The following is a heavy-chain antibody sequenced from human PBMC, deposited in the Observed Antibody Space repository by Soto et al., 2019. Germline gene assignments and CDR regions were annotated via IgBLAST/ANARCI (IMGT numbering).Heavy chain of an antibody. CDR3: AREEYYYGSGAFFDY. V-gene: IGHV1-69*08. J-gene: IGHJ4*02. Sequence: QVQLVQSGAEVKKPGSSVKVSCKASGGTFSSYTISWVRQAPGQGLEWMGRIIPILGIANYAQKFQGRVTXTXEXSSXTAYTELSSLISEDTAVYYCAREEYYYGSGAFFDYWGRGTLVTVSS. CDR1: GGTFSSYT. D-gene: IGHD3-10*01. CDR2: IIPILGIA.